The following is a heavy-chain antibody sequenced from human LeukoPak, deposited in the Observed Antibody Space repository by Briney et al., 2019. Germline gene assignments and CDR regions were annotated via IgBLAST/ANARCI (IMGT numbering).Heavy chain of an antibody. V-gene: IGHV1-46*01. CDR3: ASPIPSGYCSGGSCYSDYYYYGMDV. J-gene: IGHJ6*02. CDR1: GYTFTRYY. CDR2: INPSGGST. Sequence: ASVKVSCKASGYTFTRYYMHWVRQAPGQGLEWMGIINPSGGSTSYAQKFQGRVTMTRDTSTSTVYMELSSLRSEDTAVYYCASPIPSGYCSGGSCYSDYYYYGMDVWGQGTTVTVSS. D-gene: IGHD2-15*01.